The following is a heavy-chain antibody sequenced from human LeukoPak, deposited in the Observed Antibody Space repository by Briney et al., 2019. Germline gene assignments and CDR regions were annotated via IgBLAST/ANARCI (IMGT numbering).Heavy chain of an antibody. J-gene: IGHJ6*02. CDR1: GGSFSGYY. CDR3: ARTPFTYYYDSSGYYSLRYYYYGMDV. D-gene: IGHD3-22*01. Sequence: PSETLSLTCAVYGGSFSGYYCSWIRQPPGKGLEWIGEINHSGSTNYNPSLKSRVTISVDTSKNQFSLKLSSVTAADTAVYYCARTPFTYYYDSSGYYSLRYYYYGMDVWGQGTTVTVSS. CDR2: INHSGST. V-gene: IGHV4-34*01.